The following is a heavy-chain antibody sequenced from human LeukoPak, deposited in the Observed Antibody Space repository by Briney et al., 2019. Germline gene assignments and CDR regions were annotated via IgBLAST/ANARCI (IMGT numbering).Heavy chain of an antibody. Sequence: PGGSLRLSCVASVCTFSDYEMIWVRQAPGKGREGVSYISRFDSTTDYADSVRARFTISRDSARNSLYLQMDSLRAEDTAVYFCARDRKYYDSTGYPKRIFDFWGQGTMVTVSS. D-gene: IGHD3-22*01. CDR3: ARDRKYYDSTGYPKRIFDF. J-gene: IGHJ4*02. CDR1: VCTFSDYE. CDR2: ISRFDSTT. V-gene: IGHV3-48*03.